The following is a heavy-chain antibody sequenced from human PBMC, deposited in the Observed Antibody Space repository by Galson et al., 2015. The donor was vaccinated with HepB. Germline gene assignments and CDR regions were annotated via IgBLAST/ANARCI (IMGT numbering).Heavy chain of an antibody. J-gene: IGHJ6*02. V-gene: IGHV6-1*01. CDR1: GDSVYNNNAA. Sequence: CAISGDSVYNNNAAWSWIRQSPSRGLAWQGKTYYRARWYSAYTVSLRGRITINADTSKNQFSLQLNSVTPEDTAVYYCARVPATIYYYGMDVWGQGTTGTFSS. CDR3: ARVPATIYYYGMDV. CDR2: TYYRARWYS. D-gene: IGHD2-15*01.